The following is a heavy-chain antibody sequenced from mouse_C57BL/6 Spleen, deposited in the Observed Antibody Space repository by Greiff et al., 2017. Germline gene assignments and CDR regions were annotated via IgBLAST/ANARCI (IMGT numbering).Heavy chain of an antibody. Sequence: VQLQQSGAELVRPGASVKLSCTASGFNIKDDYMHWVKQRPEQGLEWIGWIDPENGDTEYASKFQGKATITADTSSNTAYLQLSSLTSEDTAVYYCAATPVEDYWGQGTTLTVSS. V-gene: IGHV14-4*01. CDR3: AATPVEDY. CDR1: GFNIKDDY. J-gene: IGHJ2*01. D-gene: IGHD1-1*01. CDR2: IDPENGDT.